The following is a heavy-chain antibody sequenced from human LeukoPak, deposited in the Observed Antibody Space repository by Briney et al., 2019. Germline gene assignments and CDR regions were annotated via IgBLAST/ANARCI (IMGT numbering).Heavy chain of an antibody. V-gene: IGHV3-21*01. CDR2: INSGSTYT. CDR1: GFTFNTYT. D-gene: IGHD1-1*01. Sequence: PGGSLRLSCAASGFTFNTYTMNWVRQAPGKGLEWVSSINSGSTYTYYTESVKGRFTVSSDNAKNSLFLQMNSLRAEDTAIYYCAGSLTTLTYEGYWGQGTLVTVSS. CDR3: AGSLTTLTYEGY. J-gene: IGHJ4*02.